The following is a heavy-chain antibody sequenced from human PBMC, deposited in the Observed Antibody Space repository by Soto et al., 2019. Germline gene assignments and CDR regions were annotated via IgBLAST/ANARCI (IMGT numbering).Heavy chain of an antibody. CDR1: GFTFSSYG. J-gene: IGHJ3*02. CDR2: ISYDGSNK. V-gene: IGHV3-30*18. D-gene: IGHD3-22*01. CDR3: VKEEGGSGYYYVAAFDI. Sequence: QVQLVESGGGVVQPGRSLRLSCAASGFTFSSYGMHWVRQAPGKGLEWVAVISYDGSNKYYADSVKGRFTISRDNSKNTLYLQMNSLRAEDTAVYYCVKEEGGSGYYYVAAFDIWGQGTMVTVSS.